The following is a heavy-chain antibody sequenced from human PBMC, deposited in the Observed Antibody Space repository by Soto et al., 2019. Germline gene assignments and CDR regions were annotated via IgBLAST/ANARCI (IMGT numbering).Heavy chain of an antibody. CDR1: GFTFSSYS. J-gene: IGHJ4*02. CDR2: ISRSSRTI. Sequence: EVQLVESGGGLVQPGGSLRLSCAASGFTFSSYSMNWVPQAPGKGLEWVSYISRSSRTIYYADSVKGRFTISRDNAKNSLYLQMNSLRAEDTAVYYCARDRPRAVAYDYWGQGTLVTVSS. CDR3: ARDRPRAVAYDY. V-gene: IGHV3-48*01. D-gene: IGHD6-19*01.